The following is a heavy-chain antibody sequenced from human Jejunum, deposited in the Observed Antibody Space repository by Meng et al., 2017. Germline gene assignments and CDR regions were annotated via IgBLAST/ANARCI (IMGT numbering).Heavy chain of an antibody. V-gene: IGHV1-46*01. CDR1: EHTFSNYY. CDR2: SNPNDGGT. J-gene: IGHJ4*02. CDR3: VREFRGGYFDY. D-gene: IGHD3-10*01. Sequence: QVQLMQSGAEVKEPGASVKVSCKSSEHTFSNYYLHWVRQAPGQGLEWMGVSNPNDGGTNYAQNFQGRVTMTRDTSTNTVNMELISLKSEDTAVYYCVREFRGGYFDYWGQGTLVTVSS.